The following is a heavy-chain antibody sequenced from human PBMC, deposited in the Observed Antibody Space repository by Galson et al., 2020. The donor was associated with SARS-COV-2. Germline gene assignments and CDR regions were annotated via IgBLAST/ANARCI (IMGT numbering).Heavy chain of an antibody. CDR3: TTGVYYDSRGYYFKAFDM. V-gene: IGHV3-15*01. D-gene: IGHD3-22*01. CDR2: IKSKPDDETT. Sequence: GESLKISCAASGFTFSKAWMSWVRQAPGKGLEWVGRIKSKPDDETTEYVAPVKGRFTISRDDSKNTVYLQMNSLKTEDTGVYYCTTGVYYDSRGYYFKAFDMWGQGTMVIVSS. CDR1: GFTFSKAW. J-gene: IGHJ3*02.